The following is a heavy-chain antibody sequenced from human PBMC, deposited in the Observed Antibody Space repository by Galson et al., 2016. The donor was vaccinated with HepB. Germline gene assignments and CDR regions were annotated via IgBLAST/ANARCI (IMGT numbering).Heavy chain of an antibody. Sequence: SLRLSCAASGFTFTDYWMVWVRQAPGKGLEYVANVNRDGSGTHYMDSATGRFTISRDNARNSVALQINSLRPEDTGLYYCLSGYTSGIWGQGTMVTVSS. J-gene: IGHJ3*02. CDR1: GFTFTDYW. V-gene: IGHV3-7*01. CDR2: VNRDGSGT. CDR3: LSGYTSGI. D-gene: IGHD6-19*01.